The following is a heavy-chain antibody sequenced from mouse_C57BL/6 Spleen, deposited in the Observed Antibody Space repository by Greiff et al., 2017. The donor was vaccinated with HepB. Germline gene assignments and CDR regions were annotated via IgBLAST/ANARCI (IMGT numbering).Heavy chain of an antibody. CDR1: GYAFSSSW. J-gene: IGHJ4*01. Sequence: VQLQESGPELVKPGASVKISCKASGYAFSSSWMNWVKQRPGKGLEWIGRIYPGDGDTNYNGKFKGKATLTADKPSSTAYMQLSSLTSEDSAVYFCARYIPLRAMDYWGQGTSVTVSS. D-gene: IGHD1-1*01. CDR2: IYPGDGDT. V-gene: IGHV1-82*01. CDR3: ARYIPLRAMDY.